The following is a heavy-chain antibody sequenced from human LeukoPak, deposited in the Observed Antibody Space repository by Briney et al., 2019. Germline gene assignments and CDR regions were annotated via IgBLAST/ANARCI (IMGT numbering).Heavy chain of an antibody. CDR1: GFIFSNYA. CDR2: ISYDGSNK. J-gene: IGHJ4*02. Sequence: QTGGSLRLSCAASGFIFSNYAMHWVRQAPGKGLEWVAVISYDGSNKYYADSVKGRFTISRDNSKNTLHLQMNSLRAEDTSFYYCARGRWTTVGFDYWGQGTLVTVSS. D-gene: IGHD4-23*01. V-gene: IGHV3-30*04. CDR3: ARGRWTTVGFDY.